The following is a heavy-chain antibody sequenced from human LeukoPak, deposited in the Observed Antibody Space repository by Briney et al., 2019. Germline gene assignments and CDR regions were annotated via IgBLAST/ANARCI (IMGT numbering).Heavy chain of an antibody. CDR1: GFTFSTYW. CDR3: AKDISADIVVEGDAFDI. V-gene: IGHV3-9*01. CDR2: ISWNSGSI. J-gene: IGHJ3*02. D-gene: IGHD2-2*01. Sequence: PGGSLRLSCAASGFTFSTYWMHWVRQAPGKGLEWVSSISWNSGSIGYADSVKGRFTISRDNAKNSLYLQMNSLRAEDTALYYCAKDISADIVVEGDAFDIWGQGTMVTVSS.